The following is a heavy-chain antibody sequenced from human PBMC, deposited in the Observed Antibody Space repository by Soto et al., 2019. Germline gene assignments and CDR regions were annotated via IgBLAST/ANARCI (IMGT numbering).Heavy chain of an antibody. D-gene: IGHD1-26*01. V-gene: IGHV4-30-4*01. J-gene: IGHJ4*02. CDR3: ARVPFHPPSGSYYIDY. CDR2: IYYSGST. Sequence: SETLSLTRTVSRGSVSSGDYYWSWIRQPPGKGLEWTGYIYYSGSTYYNPSLKSRVSISLDTSKKQFSLRLSSVTAAGTAVYYCARVPFHPPSGSYYIDYWGQGPLVTVSS. CDR1: RGSVSSGDYY.